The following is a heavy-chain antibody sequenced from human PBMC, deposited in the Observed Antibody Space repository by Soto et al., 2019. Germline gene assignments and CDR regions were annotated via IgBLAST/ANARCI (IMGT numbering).Heavy chain of an antibody. Sequence: QVQLVQSGAEVKKPGASVKVSCQASGYMFSSYGISWVRQAPGQGLEWMGWISAYSGNTNYAQKLQGRVTMTTDTSTSTADMEPRSLRSDDTAVYYCELLRITASAGTVLITPILWGQGTLVTVSS. CDR1: GYMFSSYG. D-gene: IGHD6-13*01. CDR3: ELLRITASAGTVLITPIL. V-gene: IGHV1-18*01. CDR2: ISAYSGNT. J-gene: IGHJ4*02.